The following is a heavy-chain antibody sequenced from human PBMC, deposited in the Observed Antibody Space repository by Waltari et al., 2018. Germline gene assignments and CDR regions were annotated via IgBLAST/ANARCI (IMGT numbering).Heavy chain of an antibody. D-gene: IGHD6-13*01. CDR2: ISYDGSNK. CDR3: AKNNHKRLVRQYYYGMDV. J-gene: IGHJ6*02. V-gene: IGHV3-30*18. CDR1: GFTFSSYG. Sequence: QVQLVESGGGVVQPGRSLRLSCAASGFTFSSYGMHWVRQAPVKGLEWVAVISYDGSNKYYADSVKGRFTISRDNSKNTLYLQMNSLRAEDTAVYYCAKNNHKRLVRQYYYGMDVWGQGTTVTVSS.